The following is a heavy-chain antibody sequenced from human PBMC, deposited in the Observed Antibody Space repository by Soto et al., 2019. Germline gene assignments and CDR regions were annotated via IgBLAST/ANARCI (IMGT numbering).Heavy chain of an antibody. CDR1: GGSISSSSYY. V-gene: IGHV4-39*01. D-gene: IGHD6-13*01. CDR2: IYYSGST. Sequence: PSETLSLTCTVSGGSISSSSYYWGWIRQPPGKGLEWIGSIYYSGSTYYNPSLKSRVTISVDTSKNQFSLKLSSVTAADTAVYYCARQVGEAAAGTSPDYWGQGTLVTVSS. J-gene: IGHJ4*02. CDR3: ARQVGEAAAGTSPDY.